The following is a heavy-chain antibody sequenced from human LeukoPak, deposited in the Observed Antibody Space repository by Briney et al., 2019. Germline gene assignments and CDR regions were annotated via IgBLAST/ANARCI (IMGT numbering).Heavy chain of an antibody. CDR3: AKESDVAAAGIDY. V-gene: IGHV3-30*02. D-gene: IGHD6-13*01. CDR2: IRYEGTNK. Sequence: PGGPLRLSCAASGFIFSGYGMHWVRQAPGKGLQWVTFIRYEGTNKYYADSVKGRFTISRGNSKNTLYSQMNSLRVEDTAVYYCAKESDVAAAGIDYWGQGTLVTVSS. J-gene: IGHJ4*02. CDR1: GFIFSGYG.